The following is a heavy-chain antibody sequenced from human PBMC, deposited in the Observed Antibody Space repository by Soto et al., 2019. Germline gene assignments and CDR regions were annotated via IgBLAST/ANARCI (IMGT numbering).Heavy chain of an antibody. D-gene: IGHD3-16*01. CDR3: ALRWGGHFFGP. CDR1: GYSVSDIY. J-gene: IGHJ5*02. Sequence: QVHLVQSGAEVKKPGASVKVSCKVSGYSVSDIYMHWVRQAPGKGLEWMGGFEPDDGETIFAQKFQGRVTVTEDTSTDTAYMELSSVRLEDTAVYYCALRWGGHFFGPRGQGTRVTVSS. CDR2: FEPDDGET. V-gene: IGHV1-24*01.